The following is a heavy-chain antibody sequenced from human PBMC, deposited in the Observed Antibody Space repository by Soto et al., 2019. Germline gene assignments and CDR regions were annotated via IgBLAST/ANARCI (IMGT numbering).Heavy chain of an antibody. V-gene: IGHV1-69*01. CDR2: IIPIFSSR. CDR1: RDTFNKYA. CDR3: ARGETYLGV. D-gene: IGHD3-16*01. Sequence: QVQLVQSGAEVTKPGSSVKVSCKTSRDTFNKYAFNWVRQDPGQGLEWMRSIIPIFSSRNYAEKFQGRVTITADDSTSTAYMELRSLRLEDTAIYYCARGETYLGVWGQGTTVTVSS. J-gene: IGHJ6*02.